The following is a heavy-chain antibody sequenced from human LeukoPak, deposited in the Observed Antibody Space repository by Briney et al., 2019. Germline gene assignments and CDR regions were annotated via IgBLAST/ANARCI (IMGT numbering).Heavy chain of an antibody. Sequence: ASVKVSCKASGGTFSSSAISWVRQAPGQGLEWMGIINPSGGSTSYAQKFQGRVTMTRDTSTSTVYMELSSLRSEDTAVYYCARDPRLLRGFDYWGQGTLVTVSS. CDR1: GGTFSSSA. J-gene: IGHJ4*02. V-gene: IGHV1-46*01. CDR3: ARDPRLLRGFDY. D-gene: IGHD2/OR15-2a*01. CDR2: INPSGGST.